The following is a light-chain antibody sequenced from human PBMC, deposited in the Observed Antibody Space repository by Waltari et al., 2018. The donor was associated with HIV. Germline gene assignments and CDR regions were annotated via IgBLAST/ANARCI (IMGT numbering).Light chain of an antibody. V-gene: IGLV2-11*01. CDR3: CSYAGSYTYV. Sequence: QSALTQPRSVSGSPGQSVTVSCTGTSSDVGGYNHVSWYQQHPGKAPKFMIYDVSKPAVGVPDRFSGSKSGNTASLTISGLQAEDEADYYCCSYAGSYTYVFGTGTKVTVL. J-gene: IGLJ1*01. CDR1: SSDVGGYNH. CDR2: DVS.